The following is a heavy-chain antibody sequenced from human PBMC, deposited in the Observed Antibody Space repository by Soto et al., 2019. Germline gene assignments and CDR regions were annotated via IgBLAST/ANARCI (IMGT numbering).Heavy chain of an antibody. CDR2: INPKSGGT. J-gene: IGHJ6*02. V-gene: IGHV1-2*04. Sequence: ASVKVSCKASGYSFTDYRIRWVRQAPGQGLEWLGRINPKSGGTSTAQKFQGWVTMTTDTSISTASMELTRLTSDDTAIYYCARGDSTDCSNGVCSFFYNHDMDVWGQGTTVTVSS. CDR1: GYSFTDYR. CDR3: ARGDSTDCSNGVCSFFYNHDMDV. D-gene: IGHD2-8*01.